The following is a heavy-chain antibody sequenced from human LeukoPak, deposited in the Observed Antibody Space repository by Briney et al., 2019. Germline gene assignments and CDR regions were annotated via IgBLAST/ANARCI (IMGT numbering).Heavy chain of an antibody. J-gene: IGHJ6*03. CDR2: INPSGGST. CDR1: GGTFSSYA. CDR3: ARGGGTVRHYYYYMDV. V-gene: IGHV1-46*03. D-gene: IGHD4-11*01. Sequence: ASVKVSCKASGGTFSSYAINWVRQAPGQGLEWMGIINPSGGSTSYAQKFQGRVTMTRDTSTSTVYMELSSLRSEDTAVYYCARGGGTVRHYYYYMDVWGKGTTVTVSS.